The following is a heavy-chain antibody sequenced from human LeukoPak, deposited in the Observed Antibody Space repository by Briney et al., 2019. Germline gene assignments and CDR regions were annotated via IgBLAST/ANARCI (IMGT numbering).Heavy chain of an antibody. J-gene: IGHJ6*03. D-gene: IGHD3-3*01. CDR2: MNPNSGNT. CDR1: GYTFTSYD. V-gene: IGHV1-8*01. Sequence: ASVKVSCKASGYTFTSYDINWVRQATGQGLEWMGWMNPNSGNTGYAQKFQGRVTMTRNTPKSTAYMELSSLRSEDTAVYYCARLDRNQFWSGYYLTYYYYYYMDVWGKGTTVTVSS. CDR3: ARLDRNQFWSGYYLTYYYYYYMDV.